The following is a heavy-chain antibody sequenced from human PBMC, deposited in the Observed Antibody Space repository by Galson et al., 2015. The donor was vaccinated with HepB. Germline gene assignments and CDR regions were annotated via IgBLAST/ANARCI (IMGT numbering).Heavy chain of an antibody. CDR2: IVVGSGNT. D-gene: IGHD3-3*01. V-gene: IGHV1-58*01. J-gene: IGHJ6*03. CDR3: AAGNYDFWSGYYGGYYYYYYMDV. CDR1: GFTFTSSA. Sequence: SVKVSCKASGFTFTSSAVQWVRQARGQRLEWIGWIVVGSGNTNYAQKFQERVTITRDMSTSTAYMELSSLRSEDTAVYYCAAGNYDFWSGYYGGYYYYYYMDVWGKGTTVTVSS.